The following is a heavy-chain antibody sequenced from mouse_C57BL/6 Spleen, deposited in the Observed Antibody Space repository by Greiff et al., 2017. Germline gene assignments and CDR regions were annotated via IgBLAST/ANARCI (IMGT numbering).Heavy chain of an antibody. CDR2: IDPSDSYT. V-gene: IGHV1-69*01. Sequence: VQLKQPGAELVMPGASVKLSCKASGYTFTSYWMHWVKQRPGQGLEWIGEIDPSDSYTNYNQKFKGKSTLTVDKSSSTAYMQLSSLTSEDSAVYYCARFYGSSYDYAMDYWGQGTSVTVSS. D-gene: IGHD1-1*01. CDR1: GYTFTSYW. J-gene: IGHJ4*01. CDR3: ARFYGSSYDYAMDY.